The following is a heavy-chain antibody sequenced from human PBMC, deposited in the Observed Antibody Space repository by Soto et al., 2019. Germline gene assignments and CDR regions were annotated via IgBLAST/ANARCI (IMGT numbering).Heavy chain of an antibody. D-gene: IGHD3-22*01. V-gene: IGHV1-3*01. J-gene: IGHJ3*02. Sequence: XAVKVACKASGYPFTSYAMHWVRQAPGQRLEWMGWINACNGNTKYSQKFQGRVTITRDTSASTAYMELSSLRSEDTAVYYCAREHFPTMTVVVMGAFDICGQGTMVTVSS. CDR3: AREHFPTMTVVVMGAFDI. CDR1: GYPFTSYA. CDR2: INACNGNT.